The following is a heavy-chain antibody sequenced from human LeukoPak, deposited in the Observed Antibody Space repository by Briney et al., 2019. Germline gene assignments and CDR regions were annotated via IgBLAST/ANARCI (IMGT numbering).Heavy chain of an antibody. CDR2: IFYSGSA. J-gene: IGHJ3*02. D-gene: IGHD3-22*01. CDR3: ARQGKHYDSSGYGRLNAFDI. Sequence: SETLSLTCTVSGVSISSASYYWGLIRPPPGKGLEWIASIFYSGSAYYNPSIKSRLTISVATSKNQFSLKPSSVTAADTAVYYCARQGKHYDSSGYGRLNAFDIWGQGTMVTVSS. CDR1: GVSISSASYY. V-gene: IGHV4-39*01.